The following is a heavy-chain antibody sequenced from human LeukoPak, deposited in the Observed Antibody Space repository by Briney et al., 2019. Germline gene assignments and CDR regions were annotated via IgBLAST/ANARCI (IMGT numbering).Heavy chain of an antibody. CDR2: IYYSGST. CDR3: ARRVGWFYYYMDV. J-gene: IGHJ6*03. D-gene: IGHD1-26*01. CDR1: GGSISSYY. Sequence: SETLSLTCTVSGGSISSYYWSWIRQPPGKGLEWIGYIYYSGSTNYNPSLKSRVTISVDTSKNQFSLRLSSVTAADTAVYYCARRVGWFYYYMDVWGKGTTVTISS. V-gene: IGHV4-59*01.